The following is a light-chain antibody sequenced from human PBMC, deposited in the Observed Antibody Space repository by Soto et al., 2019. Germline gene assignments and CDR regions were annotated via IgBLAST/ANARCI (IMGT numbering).Light chain of an antibody. CDR1: GSDFGRYNR. J-gene: IGLJ1*01. V-gene: IGLV2-8*01. Sequence: QSALTQPPSVSGSPGQSVTISCTGTGSDFGRYNRVSWYQHTPGTAPKLLIYEVSKRPSGVPDRFSGSKSGSTASLTVSGLQAEDEADYYCSSYAVTNIFVFGTGTKVTVL. CDR2: EVS. CDR3: SSYAVTNIFV.